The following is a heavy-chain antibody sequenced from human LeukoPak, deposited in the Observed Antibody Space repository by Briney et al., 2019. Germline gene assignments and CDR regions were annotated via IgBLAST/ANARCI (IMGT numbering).Heavy chain of an antibody. CDR1: GFSFSRSS. J-gene: IGHJ4*02. CDR3: ATTGSGSYYDY. Sequence: GGSLRLSCAASGFSFSRSSMHWVRQAPGKGLMWVSRINDDESVTSYADSVKGRFTISRDNAKNTLYLQVNSLRAEDTAVYYCATTGSGSYYDYWGQGILVTVSS. CDR2: INDDESVT. V-gene: IGHV3-74*01. D-gene: IGHD1-26*01.